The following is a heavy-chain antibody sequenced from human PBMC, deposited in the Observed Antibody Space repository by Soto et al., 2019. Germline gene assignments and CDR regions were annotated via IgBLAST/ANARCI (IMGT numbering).Heavy chain of an antibody. CDR1: GGTFSSYA. J-gene: IGHJ6*02. CDR3: ARFIVVVAAAPLSYYYYYGMDV. D-gene: IGHD2-2*01. V-gene: IGHV1-69*13. Sequence: ASVKVSCKASGGTFSSYAISWVRQAPGQGLEWMGGIIPIFGTANYAQKFQGRVTITADESTSTAYMELSSLRSEDTAVYYCARFIVVVAAAPLSYYYYYGMDVWGQGTTVTVSS. CDR2: IIPIFGTA.